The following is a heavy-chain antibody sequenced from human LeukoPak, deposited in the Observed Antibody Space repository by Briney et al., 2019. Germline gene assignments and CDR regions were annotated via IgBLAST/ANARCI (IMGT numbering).Heavy chain of an antibody. CDR2: ISYDGSNK. CDR1: GFTFSSYG. V-gene: IGHV3-30*18. CDR3: AKDYGSSWYFGSYGMDV. Sequence: GGSLRLSCAASGFTFSSYGMHWVRQAPGKGLEWVAVISYDGSNKYYADSVKGRFTISRDNSKNTLYLQMNSLRAEDTAVYYCAKDYGSSWYFGSYGMDVWGQGTTVTVSS. D-gene: IGHD6-13*01. J-gene: IGHJ6*02.